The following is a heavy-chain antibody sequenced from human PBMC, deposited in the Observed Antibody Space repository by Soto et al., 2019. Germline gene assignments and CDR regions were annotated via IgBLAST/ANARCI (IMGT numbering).Heavy chain of an antibody. Sequence: GGSLRLSCAASGFTVSSIYMSWVRQAPGKGLEWVSVIYSGGSTYYADSVKGRFTISRDNSKDTLYLQMNSLRADDTAVYFCARGFWGFNRAYWGQETLVTVSS. CDR1: GFTVSSIY. V-gene: IGHV3-66*01. D-gene: IGHD3-16*01. J-gene: IGHJ4*02. CDR3: ARGFWGFNRAY. CDR2: IYSGGST.